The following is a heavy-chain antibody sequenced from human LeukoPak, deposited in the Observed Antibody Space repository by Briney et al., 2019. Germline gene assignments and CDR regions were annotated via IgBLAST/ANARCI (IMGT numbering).Heavy chain of an antibody. CDR3: ARETAAAGRANWFDP. D-gene: IGHD6-13*01. Sequence: SETLSLTCTVSGGSISSYYWSWIRQPPGKGLEWIGYIYYSGSTNYNPTLKSRVTISVDTSKNQFSLKLSSVTAADTAVYYCARETAAAGRANWFDPWGQGTLVTVSS. CDR1: GGSISSYY. CDR2: IYYSGST. V-gene: IGHV4-59*01. J-gene: IGHJ5*02.